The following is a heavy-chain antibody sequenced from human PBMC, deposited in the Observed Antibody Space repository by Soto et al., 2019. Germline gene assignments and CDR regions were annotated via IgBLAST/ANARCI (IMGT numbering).Heavy chain of an antibody. CDR2: INNGGDNI. D-gene: IGHD2-2*01. J-gene: IGHJ4*02. CDR1: GFTFNNYA. V-gene: IGHV3-23*01. CDR3: AKTFLARYCSSSICYDPADYFDY. Sequence: LRLSCAASGFTFNNYAMSWVRQAPGKGLEWVSSINNGGDNIYYADSVKGRFTISRDNSKSTLYLQMNSLRAEDTAVYYCAKTFLARYCSSSICYDPADYFDYWGQGTLVTVSS.